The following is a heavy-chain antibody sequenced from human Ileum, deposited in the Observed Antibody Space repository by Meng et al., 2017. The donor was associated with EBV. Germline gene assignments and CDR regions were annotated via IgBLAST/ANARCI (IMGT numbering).Heavy chain of an antibody. Sequence: QVHLSGARTALGKAADPLPLSFSVPGVSSGRYSDPWSCIRHSPGGVLELIGQTYGSDSNYSPSFQSRVPISIAPAKNQLFLKLTSVTAADTAMYYCAYCRVGRGGVGSWGQGTLVTVSS. CDR3: AYCRVGRGGVGS. CDR1: GVSSGRYSDP. CDR2: TYGSDS. J-gene: IGHJ4*02. V-gene: IGHV4-61*01. D-gene: IGHD3-16*01.